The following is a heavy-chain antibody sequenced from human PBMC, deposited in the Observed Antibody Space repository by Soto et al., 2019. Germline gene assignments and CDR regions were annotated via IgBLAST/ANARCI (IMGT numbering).Heavy chain of an antibody. V-gene: IGHV1-46*01. Sequence: QVQLVQSGAEVKKPGASVKVSCKASGYTFTSYYMNWVRQAPGQGLVWMGIIDPAGGSTDFAQKFQGRIIMTRDTSTSTVYMELSSLRSDDTAMYYCARRLAVAGHEYFQHWGQGTLVTVTS. CDR3: ARRLAVAGHEYFQH. CDR2: IDPAGGST. D-gene: IGHD6-19*01. J-gene: IGHJ1*01. CDR1: GYTFTSYY.